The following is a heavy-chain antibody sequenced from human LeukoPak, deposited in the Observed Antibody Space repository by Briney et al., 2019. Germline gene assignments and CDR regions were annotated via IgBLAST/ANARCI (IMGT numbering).Heavy chain of an antibody. D-gene: IGHD3-10*01. J-gene: IGHJ4*02. CDR3: AKEAYGSGSYPNY. Sequence: GGSLRLSCAASGFTVSSNYMSWVRQAPGKGLEWVSVIYSGGSTYYADSVKGRFTISRDNSKNTLYLQMNSLRAEDTAVYYCAKEAYGSGSYPNYWGQGTLVTVSS. V-gene: IGHV3-53*01. CDR1: GFTVSSNY. CDR2: IYSGGST.